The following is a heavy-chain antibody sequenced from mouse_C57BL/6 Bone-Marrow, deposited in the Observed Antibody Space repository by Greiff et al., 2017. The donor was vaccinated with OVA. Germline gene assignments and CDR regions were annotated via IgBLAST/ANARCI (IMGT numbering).Heavy chain of an antibody. V-gene: IGHV8-12*01. D-gene: IGHD3-2*02. J-gene: IGHJ4*01. Sequence: QVTLKESGPGILQSSQTLSLTCSFSGFSLSTSGMGVSWIRQPSGKGLEWLAHIYWDDDKSYNPSLKSRLTISKDTSRNQVFLKITSVDTADTATYYGARRVGSSCTYAMDYWGQGTSVTVSS. CDR1: GFSLSTSGMG. CDR3: ARRVGSSCTYAMDY. CDR2: IYWDDDK.